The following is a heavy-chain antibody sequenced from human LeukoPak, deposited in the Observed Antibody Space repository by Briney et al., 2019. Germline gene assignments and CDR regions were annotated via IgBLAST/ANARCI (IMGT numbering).Heavy chain of an antibody. CDR1: GGSISSYY. Sequence: SETLSLTCTVSGGSISSYYWSWIRQPPGKGLEWIWYIYYSVSTNYNPSLKSRVTISVDTSKKQFYLKLSSVTAADTAVYYCARAERWIQLIDYWGQGTMVTVSS. CDR2: IYYSVST. J-gene: IGHJ4*02. D-gene: IGHD5-24*01. V-gene: IGHV4-59*01. CDR3: ARAERWIQLIDY.